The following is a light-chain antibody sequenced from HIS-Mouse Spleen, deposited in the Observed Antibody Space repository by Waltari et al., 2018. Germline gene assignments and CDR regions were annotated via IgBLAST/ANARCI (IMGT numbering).Light chain of an antibody. CDR2: QDR. J-gene: IGLJ2*01. V-gene: IGLV3-25*03. CDR3: QSADSSGTYVV. Sequence: SYELTQPPSVSVSPGQTARITCSGDALPKQYAYWYQQKPGQAPVLGIYQDRERPSGIPERFSGSSSGTTVTLTISGVQAEDEADYYCQSADSSGTYVVFGGGTKLTVL. CDR1: ALPKQY.